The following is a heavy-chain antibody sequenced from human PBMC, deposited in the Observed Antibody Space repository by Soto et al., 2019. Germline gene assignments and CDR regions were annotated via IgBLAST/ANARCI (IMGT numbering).Heavy chain of an antibody. Sequence: ASVKVSCKASGYTFTNYYMHWVRQAPGQGLEWMGIINPSGGSTSYAQKFQGRVTMTRDTSTSTVYMELSSLRSEDTAVYYCARGARPLVVAARLIAFDIWGQGTMVTVSS. CDR1: GYTFTNYY. J-gene: IGHJ3*02. V-gene: IGHV1-46*01. CDR2: INPSGGST. CDR3: ARGARPLVVAARLIAFDI. D-gene: IGHD2-15*01.